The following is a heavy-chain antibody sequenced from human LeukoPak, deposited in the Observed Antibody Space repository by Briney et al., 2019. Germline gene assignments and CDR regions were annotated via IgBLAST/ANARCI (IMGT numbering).Heavy chain of an antibody. CDR2: ISSSSSYI. D-gene: IGHD2/OR15-2a*01. CDR3: VKDPGLSGEPI. CDR1: GFTFSSYS. Sequence: GGSLRLSCAASGFTFSSYSMNWVRQAPGKGLEWVSSISSSSSYIYYADSVKGRFTISRDNSKNTLYLQMNSLKVEDTAVYYCVKDPGLSGEPIWGQGTMVTVSS. V-gene: IGHV3-21*01. J-gene: IGHJ3*02.